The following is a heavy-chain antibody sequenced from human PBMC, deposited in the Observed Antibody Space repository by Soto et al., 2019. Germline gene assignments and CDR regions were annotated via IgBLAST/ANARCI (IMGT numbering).Heavy chain of an antibody. J-gene: IGHJ4*02. Sequence: EVQLVESGGGVVRPGGSLRLSCAASGFTFDDYGMSWVRQAPGKGLQWVSGINWNGGSTGYADSVKGRFTISRDNAKNSLDLQMNGLRAEDTALYYCARDLYCGGDCYFSLSDYWGQGTLVTVSS. D-gene: IGHD2-21*02. V-gene: IGHV3-20*04. CDR3: ARDLYCGGDCYFSLSDY. CDR1: GFTFDDYG. CDR2: INWNGGST.